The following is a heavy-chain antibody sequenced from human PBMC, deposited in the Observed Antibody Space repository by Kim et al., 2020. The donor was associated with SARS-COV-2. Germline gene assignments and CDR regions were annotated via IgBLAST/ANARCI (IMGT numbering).Heavy chain of an antibody. D-gene: IGHD3-16*02. V-gene: IGHV1-69*13. CDR2: IIPIFGTA. Sequence: SVKVSCKASGGTFSSYAINWVRQAPGQGLEWMGGIIPIFGTANYAQKFQGRVTITADESTSTAYMELSSLGSEDTAVYYCARGGWSYDYIWGSYRFYFDYWGQGTLVTVSS. CDR3: ARGGWSYDYIWGSYRFYFDY. J-gene: IGHJ4*02. CDR1: GGTFSSYA.